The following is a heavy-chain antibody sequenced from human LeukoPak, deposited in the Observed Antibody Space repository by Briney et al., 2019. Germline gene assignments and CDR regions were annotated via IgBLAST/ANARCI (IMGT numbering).Heavy chain of an antibody. Sequence: GGSLRLSCAASGFSFSSSWMHWVRQVPGKGLAWVSRINDDETSTTYADSVKGRFTISRDNAKNTLYLQMNSLRADDTAVYYCATTGSGSYYDYWGQGTLVTVSS. CDR2: INDDETST. J-gene: IGHJ4*02. CDR3: ATTGSGSYYDY. D-gene: IGHD1-26*01. CDR1: GFSFSSSW. V-gene: IGHV3-74*01.